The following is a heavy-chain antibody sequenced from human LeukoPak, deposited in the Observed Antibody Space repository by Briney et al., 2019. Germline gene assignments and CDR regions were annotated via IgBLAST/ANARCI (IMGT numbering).Heavy chain of an antibody. CDR3: AIYCSSTSCYLTRGVYDAFDI. V-gene: IGHV4-34*01. D-gene: IGHD2-2*01. Sequence: SETLSLTCAVYGGSFSGYYWSWIRQPPGKGLEWIGEINHSGSTNYNPSLKSRVTISVDTSKNQFSVKLCSVTAAETAVYYCAIYCSSTSCYLTRGVYDAFDIWGQGTMVTVSS. CDR1: GGSFSGYY. J-gene: IGHJ3*02. CDR2: INHSGST.